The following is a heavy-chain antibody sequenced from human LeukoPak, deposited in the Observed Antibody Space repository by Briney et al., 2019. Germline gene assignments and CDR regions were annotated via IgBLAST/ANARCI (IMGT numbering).Heavy chain of an antibody. Sequence: ASVKVSCKTSGDTFTRNWMHWVRKGPGQGLEWMGVINPNGDYTMYAQKFQGRVTVTRDMSSRTDYMELGSLRSDDTAVYYCARDHSIDDKSWWLDPWGQGTLVIVSS. D-gene: IGHD1-1*01. J-gene: IGHJ5*02. CDR1: GDTFTRNW. CDR2: INPNGDYT. V-gene: IGHV1-46*01. CDR3: ARDHSIDDKSWWLDP.